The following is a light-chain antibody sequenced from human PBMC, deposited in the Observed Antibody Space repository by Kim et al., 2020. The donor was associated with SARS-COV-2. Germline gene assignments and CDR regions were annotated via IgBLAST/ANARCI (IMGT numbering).Light chain of an antibody. CDR1: PRLGNK. CDR2: GAS. CDR3: QQYNDWPYT. Sequence: SPGRTLPPPGAAIPRLGNKLAWYQQKPGQAPRLLSYGASTRAINIPVRFSGSGSGTEFTLTISSLQSEDFAVYYCQQYNDWPYTFGQGTKLEI. J-gene: IGKJ2*01. V-gene: IGKV3-15*01.